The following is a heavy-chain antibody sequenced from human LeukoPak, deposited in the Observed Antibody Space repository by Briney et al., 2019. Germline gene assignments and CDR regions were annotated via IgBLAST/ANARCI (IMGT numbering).Heavy chain of an antibody. CDR2: IFPRDSDT. CDR3: ARRPDYAPLFDF. Sequence: GESLKISCKVSGYSFITTWLGWVRQMPGKGLEWMGIIFPRDSDTRYSPSFQGQVTFSADKSIDTAFLEWSSLKASDTAIYYCARRPDYAPLFDFWGQGTLVTVSS. CDR1: GYSFITTW. V-gene: IGHV5-51*01. J-gene: IGHJ4*02. D-gene: IGHD4-17*01.